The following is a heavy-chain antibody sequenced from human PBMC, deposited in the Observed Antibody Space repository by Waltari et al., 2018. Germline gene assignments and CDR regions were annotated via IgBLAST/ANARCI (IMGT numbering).Heavy chain of an antibody. CDR1: GGSFSGYY. Sequence: QVQLQQWGAGLLKPSETLSLTCAVYGGSFSGYYWSWIRQPPGKGLEWIGEINHSGSTNYNPSLKSRVTISVDTSKNQFSLKLSSVTAADTAVYYCARGAVAGLLDYWGQGTLVTVSS. CDR2: INHSGST. V-gene: IGHV4-34*01. CDR3: ARGAVAGLLDY. J-gene: IGHJ4*02. D-gene: IGHD6-19*01.